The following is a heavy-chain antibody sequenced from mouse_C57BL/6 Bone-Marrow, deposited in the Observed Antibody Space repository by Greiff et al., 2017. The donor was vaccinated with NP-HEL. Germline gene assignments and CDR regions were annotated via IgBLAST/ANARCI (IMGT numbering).Heavy chain of an antibody. D-gene: IGHD1-1*01. CDR3: APFIWGDYWYVDV. CDR2: IHPNSGST. J-gene: IGHJ1*03. CDR1: GYTFTSYW. V-gene: IGHV1-64*01. Sequence: VQLQQSGAELVKPGASVKLSCKASGYTFTSYWMHWVKQRPGQGLEWIGMIHPNSGSTNYNEKFKSKATLTVDKSSSTAYMQLSSLTSEDSAVYYCAPFIWGDYWYVDVWGTGTTVTVSS.